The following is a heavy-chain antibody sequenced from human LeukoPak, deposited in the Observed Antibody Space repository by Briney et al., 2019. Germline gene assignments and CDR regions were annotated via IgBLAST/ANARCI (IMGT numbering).Heavy chain of an antibody. CDR2: IYPGDSDT. Sequence: GESLKTSCKGSGYSFTSYWIGRVRQMPGKGLEWMGIIYPGDSDTRYSPSFQGQVTISADKSISTAYLQWSSLKASDTAMYYCARVKRGSYGAFDIWGQGAMVTVSS. D-gene: IGHD1-26*01. CDR3: ARVKRGSYGAFDI. V-gene: IGHV5-51*01. J-gene: IGHJ3*02. CDR1: GYSFTSYW.